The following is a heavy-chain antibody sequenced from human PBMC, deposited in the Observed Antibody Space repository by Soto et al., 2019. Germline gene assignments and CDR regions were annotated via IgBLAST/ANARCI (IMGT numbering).Heavy chain of an antibody. CDR1: GFTFNSYG. V-gene: IGHV3-30*18. Sequence: QVQLVESGGGVVQPGRSLRLSCAASGFTFNSYGIHWVRQAPGKGLEWVAVISHDGSKTNYADSVKGRVTISRDNSKDTVYLQMNSLRAEDTAVYYCAKDTYYYSSSSYYVFDSWGQGTLVTVSS. CDR2: ISHDGSKT. J-gene: IGHJ4*02. D-gene: IGHD3-22*01. CDR3: AKDTYYYSSSSYYVFDS.